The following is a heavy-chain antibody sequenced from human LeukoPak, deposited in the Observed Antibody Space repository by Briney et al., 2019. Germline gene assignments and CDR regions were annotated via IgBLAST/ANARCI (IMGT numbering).Heavy chain of an antibody. V-gene: IGHV4-30-2*01. D-gene: IGHD3-10*01. CDR2: IYDRGPA. J-gene: IGHJ6*02. Sequence: SQTLSLTCTVSGYAIISGGFSWNWIRQPPGKGLEWIGCIYDRGPAHYNPSLKSRVTISVDTSKNRFSLKLSSVTAADTAVYYCASHKYYYGSGIYNPWGMDVWGQGTTVTVSS. CDR1: GYAIISGGFS. CDR3: ASHKYYYGSGIYNPWGMDV.